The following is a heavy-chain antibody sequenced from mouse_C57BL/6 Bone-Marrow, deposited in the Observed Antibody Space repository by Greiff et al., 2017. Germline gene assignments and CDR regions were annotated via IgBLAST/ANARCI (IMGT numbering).Heavy chain of an antibody. CDR1: GYTFTSYW. CDR3: ARWGYYGSSLAWFAY. J-gene: IGHJ3*01. D-gene: IGHD1-1*01. CDR2: IDPSDSYT. V-gene: IGHV1-50*01. Sequence: QVQLQQSGAELVKPGASVKLSCKASGYTFTSYWMQWVKQRPGQGLEWIGEIDPSDSYTNYNQKFKGKATLTVDPSSSTAYMQLSSLTSEDSAVYYCARWGYYGSSLAWFAYWAKGLWSLSLQ.